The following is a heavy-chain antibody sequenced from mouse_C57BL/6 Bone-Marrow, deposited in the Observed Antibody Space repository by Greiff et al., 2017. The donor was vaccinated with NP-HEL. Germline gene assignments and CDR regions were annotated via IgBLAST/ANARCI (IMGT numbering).Heavy chain of an antibody. CDR1: GFTFSSYG. CDR2: ISSGGSYT. CDR3: ARQGGSNY. V-gene: IGHV5-6*01. Sequence: EVMLVESGGDLVKPGGSLKLSCAASGFTFSSYGMSWVRQTPDKRLEWVATISSGGSYTYYPDSVKGRFTISRENAKNTLYLQMSSLKSEDTAMYYGARQGGSNYWGQGTTLTVSS. J-gene: IGHJ2*01. D-gene: IGHD1-1*01.